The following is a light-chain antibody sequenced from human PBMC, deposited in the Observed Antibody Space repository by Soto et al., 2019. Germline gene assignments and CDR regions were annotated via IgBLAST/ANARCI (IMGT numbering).Light chain of an antibody. V-gene: IGKV3-20*01. CDR1: QSVSSSY. CDR3: QQYRT. CDR2: GAS. Sequence: EIVLTQSPATLSLSPGERATLSCRASQSVSSSYLAWYQQKPGQAPRLLIYGASSRATGIPDRFSGSGSGTDFTLTISRLEPEDFAVHYCQQYRTFGQGTKVDI. J-gene: IGKJ1*01.